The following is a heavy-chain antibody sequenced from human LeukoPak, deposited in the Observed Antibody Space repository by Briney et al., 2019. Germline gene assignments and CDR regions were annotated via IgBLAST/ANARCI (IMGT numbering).Heavy chain of an antibody. D-gene: IGHD2-15*01. CDR1: GFTFISYA. J-gene: IGHJ3*02. Sequence: PGGALRVSCAPPGFTFISYAMSWVRQAPGKGLEWVSVIIGSGGSTEYADSVKGRFSISPAPSTNPLYLQMNSLRAADTAVYYCAKDRSVLAATSAFDIWGQGTMVTVSS. V-gene: IGHV3-23*01. CDR2: IIGSGGST. CDR3: AKDRSVLAATSAFDI.